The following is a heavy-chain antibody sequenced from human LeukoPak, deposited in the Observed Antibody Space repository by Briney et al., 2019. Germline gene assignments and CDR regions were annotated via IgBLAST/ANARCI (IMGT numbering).Heavy chain of an antibody. D-gene: IGHD2-2*01. Sequence: PGGSLRLSCAASGFTFSSYGMHWVRQAPGKGLEWVAVISYDGSNKYYADSVKGRFTISRDNSKNTLYLQMNSLRAEDTAVYYCAKGIARRSSSTREYYYYYGMDVWGKGTTVTVSS. J-gene: IGHJ6*04. CDR2: ISYDGSNK. CDR1: GFTFSSYG. V-gene: IGHV3-30*18. CDR3: AKGIARRSSSTREYYYYYGMDV.